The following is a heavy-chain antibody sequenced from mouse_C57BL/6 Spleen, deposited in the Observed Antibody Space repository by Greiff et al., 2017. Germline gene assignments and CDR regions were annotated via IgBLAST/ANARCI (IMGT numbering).Heavy chain of an antibody. CDR2: ISYSGST. CDR3: ARGIYYDFDY. J-gene: IGHJ2*01. D-gene: IGHD2-1*01. V-gene: IGHV3-1*01. CDR1: GYSITSGYD. Sequence: DVQLQESGPGMVKPSQSLSLTCTVTGYSITSGYDWHWIRHFPGNKLEWMGYISYSGSTNYNPSLKSRISITHDTSKNHFFLKLNSVTTEDTATYYCARGIYYDFDYWGQGTTLTVSS.